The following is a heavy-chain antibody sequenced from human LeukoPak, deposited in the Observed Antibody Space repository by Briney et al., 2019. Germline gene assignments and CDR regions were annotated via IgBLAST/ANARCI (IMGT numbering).Heavy chain of an antibody. CDR3: ARSPQYDSSGYYPY. CDR1: GFTFSSYA. Sequence: PGGSLRLSCAASGFTFSSYAMHWVRQAPGKGLEWVAVISYGGSNKYYADSVKGRFTISRDNSKNTLYLQMNSLRAEDTAVYYCARSPQYDSSGYYPYWGQGTLVTVSS. CDR2: ISYGGSNK. D-gene: IGHD3-22*01. V-gene: IGHV3-30-3*01. J-gene: IGHJ4*02.